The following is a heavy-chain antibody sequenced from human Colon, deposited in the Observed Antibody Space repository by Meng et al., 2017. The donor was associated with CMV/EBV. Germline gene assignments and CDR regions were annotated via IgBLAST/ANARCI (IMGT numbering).Heavy chain of an antibody. CDR1: GDSVSTNSAA. J-gene: IGHJ4*02. CDR2: TYYKSKWYN. D-gene: IGHD6-25*01. Sequence: QVQLQQSGPGLVKPSQTPSPTCAISGDSVSTNSAAWNWIRQSPSGGLEWLGRTYYKSKWYNDYAESVKSRITINPDTSKNQFSLQLNSVTPEDTAVYYCARDPAAFDFWGPGIMVTVSS. CDR3: ARDPAAFDF. V-gene: IGHV6-1*01.